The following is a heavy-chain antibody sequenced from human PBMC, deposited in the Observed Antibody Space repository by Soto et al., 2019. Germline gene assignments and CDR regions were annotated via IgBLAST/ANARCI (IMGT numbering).Heavy chain of an antibody. CDR2: IWYDGSNK. CDR3: ARKVVVPAANNWFDP. D-gene: IGHD2-2*01. J-gene: IGHJ5*02. CDR1: GFTFSSYG. V-gene: IGHV3-33*01. Sequence: GGSLRLSCAASGFTFSSYGMHWVRQAPGKGLEWVAVIWYDGSNKYYADSVKGRFTISRDNSKNTLYLQMNSLRAEDTAVYYCARKVVVPAANNWFDPWGQGTLVTVSS.